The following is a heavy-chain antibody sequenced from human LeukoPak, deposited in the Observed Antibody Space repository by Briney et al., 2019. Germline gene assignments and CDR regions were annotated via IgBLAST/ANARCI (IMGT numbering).Heavy chain of an antibody. J-gene: IGHJ4*02. V-gene: IGHV3-23*01. Sequence: GGSLRLSCAASGFTFSNYAMSWVRQAPGKGLEWVSAISGSAGSTYYADSVKGRFTISRDNSKNTLYLQMNSLRAEDTALYYCAKTGGNNNWYYFDFWGQGTLVTVSS. CDR1: GFTFSNYA. CDR3: AKTGGNNNWYYFDF. CDR2: ISGSAGST. D-gene: IGHD1-1*01.